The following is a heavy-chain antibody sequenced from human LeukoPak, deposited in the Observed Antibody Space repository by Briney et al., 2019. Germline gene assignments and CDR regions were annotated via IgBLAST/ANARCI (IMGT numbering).Heavy chain of an antibody. CDR3: AREYSGRCIHAFHS. CDR2: ISCDENNR. CDR1: GFTFTSYG. D-gene: IGHD6-13*01. J-gene: IGHJ3*02. V-gene: IGHV3-30*03. Sequence: HPGGSLRLSCAASGFTFTSYGMHGVRQAPGKGLEWVAAISCDENNRNYADSVKGRFTISRDNSKNTVYLQMNSLRADDTAVYYCAREYSGRCIHAFHSWGQGTMVTVSS.